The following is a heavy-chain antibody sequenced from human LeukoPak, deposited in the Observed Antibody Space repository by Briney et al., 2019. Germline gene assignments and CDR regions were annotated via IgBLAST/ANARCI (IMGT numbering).Heavy chain of an antibody. CDR3: ARDDGDNGWHAFDI. D-gene: IGHD5-24*01. J-gene: IGHJ3*02. V-gene: IGHV4-61*02. CDR1: GGSISSGGYY. Sequence: PSQTLSLTCTVSGGSISSGGYYWSWIRQPAWKGLEWIGRIYTSGSTNYNPSLKSRVTISVDTSKNQFSLKLSSVTAADTAVYYCARDDGDNGWHAFDIWGQGTMVTVSS. CDR2: IYTSGST.